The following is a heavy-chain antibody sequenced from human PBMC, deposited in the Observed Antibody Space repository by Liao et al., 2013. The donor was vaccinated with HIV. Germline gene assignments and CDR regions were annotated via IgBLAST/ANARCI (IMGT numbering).Heavy chain of an antibody. Sequence: QLQLQESDSGLVKPSQTLSLTCTVSGASLSYGGYSWSWIRQTPGKGLEWIGYFYHSGTTFYNPSLMSRVSISVDRSRNQFSLRLTSVTAADTAVYFCARAVSSDNYHDAFDFWAEGQWSPSLQ. CDR2: FYHSGTT. D-gene: IGHD6-19*01. CDR3: ARAVSSDNYHDAFDF. V-gene: IGHV4-30-2*01. J-gene: IGHJ3*01. CDR1: GASLSYGGYS.